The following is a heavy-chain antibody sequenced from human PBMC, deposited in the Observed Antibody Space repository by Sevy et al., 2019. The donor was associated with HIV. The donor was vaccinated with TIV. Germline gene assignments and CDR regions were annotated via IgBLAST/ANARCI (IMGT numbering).Heavy chain of an antibody. V-gene: IGHV3-33*01. CDR2: IWFDGSHK. CDR3: VRVDGAMGGEYYFDY. D-gene: IGHD3-16*01. J-gene: IGHJ4*02. CDR1: GFTFSNYG. Sequence: GGSLRLSCAASGFTFSNYGMHWVRQPPGKGLEGVAGIWFDGSHKYYGDSVKGRFTISRDNSKNTLFLQMHSLRVDDTAADYCVRVDGAMGGEYYFDYWGQGTLVTVSS.